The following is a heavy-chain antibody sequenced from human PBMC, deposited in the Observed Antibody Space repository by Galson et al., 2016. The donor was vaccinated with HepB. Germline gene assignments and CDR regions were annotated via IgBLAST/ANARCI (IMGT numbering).Heavy chain of an antibody. Sequence: SLRLSCAASGFTFSINSMNWVRQAPGKGLEWVSYISGSSSTIYYADSVKGRFTISRDNSKNTLYLYMNNLSAGDTAVYYCGKHGGFDYWGQGALVTVSS. CDR3: GKHGGFDY. CDR1: GFTFSINS. CDR2: ISGSSSTI. D-gene: IGHD3-16*01. J-gene: IGHJ4*02. V-gene: IGHV3-48*01.